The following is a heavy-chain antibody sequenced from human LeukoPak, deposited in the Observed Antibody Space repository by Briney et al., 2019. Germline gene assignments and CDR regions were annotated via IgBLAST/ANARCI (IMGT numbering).Heavy chain of an antibody. CDR3: ARVCSSTIWSCVGV. CDR1: GGSISSSGYY. J-gene: IGHJ6*02. V-gene: IGHV4-39*07. Sequence: SETLSLTCTVSGGSISSSGYYWGWIRQPPGTGLEWIGSIYYSGSTYYNPSLESRVTISVDTSMNHFSLKLSSVTAADTAVYYCARVCSSTIWSCVGVWGQETTVTVSS. CDR2: IYYSGST. D-gene: IGHD2-2*01.